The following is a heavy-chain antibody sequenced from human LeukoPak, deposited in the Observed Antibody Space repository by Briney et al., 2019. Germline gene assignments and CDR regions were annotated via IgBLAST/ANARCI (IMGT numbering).Heavy chain of an antibody. Sequence: RTSETLSLTCTVSGGSISSYYWSWIRQPSGKGLEWIGYIYYSGSTNYNPSLKSRVTISVDTSKNQFSLKLSSVTAADTAVYYCARKWFGYGMDVWGQGTTVTVSS. CDR2: IYYSGST. CDR3: ARKWFGYGMDV. CDR1: GGSISSYY. J-gene: IGHJ6*02. D-gene: IGHD3-10*01. V-gene: IGHV4-59*08.